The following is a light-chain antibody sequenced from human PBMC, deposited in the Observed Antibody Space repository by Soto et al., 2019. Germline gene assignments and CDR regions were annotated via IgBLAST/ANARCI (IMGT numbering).Light chain of an antibody. CDR2: GAS. J-gene: IGKJ1*01. Sequence: EIVMTQSPATLSVSPGERATLSCRASQSVSSNLAWYQQKPGQAPSLLIYGASTRATGTPARFSGSGSGTEFTLTISSLQSEDFATYYCQQSFNNPRTFDQGTKVEFK. CDR1: QSVSSN. V-gene: IGKV3-15*01. CDR3: QQSFNNPRT.